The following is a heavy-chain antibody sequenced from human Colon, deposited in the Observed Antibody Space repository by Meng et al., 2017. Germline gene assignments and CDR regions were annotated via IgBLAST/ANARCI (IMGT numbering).Heavy chain of an antibody. CDR1: GGSVSSGTYY. CDR2: IYYSGAT. J-gene: IGHJ4*02. V-gene: IGHV4-61*01. Sequence: VLLQGSGPGPVRPSETPSLACPVLGGSVSSGTYYWSWIRQPPGKGLEWIGCIYYSGATNYNPSLKSRVTISVDTSKNQFSLKLSSVTPADTAVYFCARDRVPGKYWGQGTLVTVSS. D-gene: IGHD1-14*01. CDR3: ARDRVPGKY.